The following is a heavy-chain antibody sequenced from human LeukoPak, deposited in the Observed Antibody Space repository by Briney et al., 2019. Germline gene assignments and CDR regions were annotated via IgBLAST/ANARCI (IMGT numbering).Heavy chain of an antibody. V-gene: IGHV3-48*03. D-gene: IGHD6-19*01. J-gene: IGHJ4*02. CDR2: ISSSGSTV. CDR1: GFTFSSYE. CDR3: AREIAVAGPAYDY. Sequence: GGSLRLSCEVSGFTFSSYEMNWVRQAPGKGLEWVSYISSSGSTVYYADSMKGRFTISRDNAKNSLYLQLNSLRAEDTAVYYCAREIAVAGPAYDYWGQGTLVTVSS.